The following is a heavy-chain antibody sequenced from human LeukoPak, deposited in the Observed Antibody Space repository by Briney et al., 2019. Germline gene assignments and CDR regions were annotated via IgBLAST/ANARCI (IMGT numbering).Heavy chain of an antibody. CDR2: ITGCGAT. CDR1: GFTFSNFA. CDR3: AKGAAAGKVDWFDP. V-gene: IGHV3-23*01. J-gene: IGHJ5*02. D-gene: IGHD6-13*01. Sequence: PGGSLRLSCAASGFTFSNFAMMWVRQAPGTGLQWVSTITGCGATFYADSVRGRFTIFRDTSMNTLFLQMNSLGAEDTAVYYCAKGAAAGKVDWFDPWGQGTLVTVSS.